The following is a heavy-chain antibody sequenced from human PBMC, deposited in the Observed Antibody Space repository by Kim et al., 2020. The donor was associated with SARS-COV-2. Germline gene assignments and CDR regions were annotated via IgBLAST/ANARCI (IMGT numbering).Heavy chain of an antibody. V-gene: IGHV3-23*01. CDR2: VGEDAGAS. CDR1: GFAFSTYA. CDR3: ANQLGNSWFSD. J-gene: IGHJ4*02. Sequence: GGSLRLSCTASGFAFSTYAMAWVRQAPGKGPEWVSIVGEDAGASYYADSVRGRFTISRDNTKNALYLQMNSLRAEDTAVYYCANQLGNSWFSDWGQGTLVTVSS. D-gene: IGHD6-13*01.